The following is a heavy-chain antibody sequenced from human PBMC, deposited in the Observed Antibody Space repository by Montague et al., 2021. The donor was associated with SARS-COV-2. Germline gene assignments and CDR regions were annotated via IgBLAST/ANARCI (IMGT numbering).Heavy chain of an antibody. CDR3: ARRGQQLDFDY. V-gene: IGHV6-1*01. CDR2: TYYRSKWYN. CDR1: GDSVSSNNVA. D-gene: IGHD6-13*01. Sequence: CAISGDSVSSNNVAWNWIRQSPPRGLEWLGRTYYRSKWYNNYAVSVKSRISINPDTSKNQFSLQLNSVTPEDTAVYYCARRGQQLDFDYWGQGTLVTVSS. J-gene: IGHJ4*02.